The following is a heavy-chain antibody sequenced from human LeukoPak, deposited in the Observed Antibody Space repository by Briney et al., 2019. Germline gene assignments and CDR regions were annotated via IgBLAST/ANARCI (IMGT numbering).Heavy chain of an antibody. CDR2: IYHSGST. D-gene: IGHD6-13*01. CDR3: ARGDIAAAGITNWFDP. Sequence: SETLSLTCTVSGYSISSGYYWGWIRQPPGKGLEWIGSIYHSGSTYYNPSLKSRVTISVDTSKNQFSLKLSSVIAADTAVYYCARGDIAAAGITNWFDPWGQGTLVTVSS. J-gene: IGHJ5*02. CDR1: GYSISSGYY. V-gene: IGHV4-38-2*02.